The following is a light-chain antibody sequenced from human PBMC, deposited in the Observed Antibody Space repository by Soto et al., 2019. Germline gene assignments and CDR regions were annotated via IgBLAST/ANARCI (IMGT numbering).Light chain of an antibody. CDR3: CSYAGGYVFEVI. CDR1: ASDVGGYNY. CDR2: AVS. V-gene: IGLV2-14*01. J-gene: IGLJ2*01. Sequence: QSALTQPASVSGSPGQSITISCTGTASDVGGYNYVSWYQQHPGKAPKLMIHAVSNRPSGISSRFSGSKSGNTASLTISGLQSEDEADYFCCSYAGGYVFEVIFGGGTKLTVL.